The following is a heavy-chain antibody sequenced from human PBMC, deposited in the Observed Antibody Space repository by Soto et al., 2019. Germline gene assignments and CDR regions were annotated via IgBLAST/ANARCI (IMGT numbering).Heavy chain of an antibody. CDR3: AKNQERELPRVIDF. Sequence: EVRLLESGGGLVKPGGSLRLSCATSGLTFSNYAMSWVRQAPGGGLEWVSSMSGSSSTTYYADSVKGRFTISRDRSNNTLYLQLSSLRGEDTAIYYCAKNQERELPRVIDFWGQGTLVTVSS. CDR2: MSGSSSTT. CDR1: GLTFSNYA. D-gene: IGHD1-7*01. V-gene: IGHV3-23*01. J-gene: IGHJ4*02.